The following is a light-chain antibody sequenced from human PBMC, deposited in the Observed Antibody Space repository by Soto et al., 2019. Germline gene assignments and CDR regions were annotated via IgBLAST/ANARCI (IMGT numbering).Light chain of an antibody. CDR1: QGISSW. J-gene: IGKJ4*01. V-gene: IGKV1-12*01. CDR2: AAS. Sequence: DIQMTQSPSSVSASVGDRVTITCRASQGISSWVAWYQQKPGKAPNLLIYAASSLQSGVPSRFSGSGCGTEFCLTISSLQPEDFETYYCQQADTCPLTFGGGTKVEIK. CDR3: QQADTCPLT.